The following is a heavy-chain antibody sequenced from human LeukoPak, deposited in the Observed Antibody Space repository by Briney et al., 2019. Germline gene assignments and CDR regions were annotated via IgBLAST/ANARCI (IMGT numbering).Heavy chain of an antibody. CDR2: IYTSGST. CDR1: GGSISSGSYY. D-gene: IGHD3-9*01. V-gene: IGHV4-61*02. CDR3: ARDGWNYDILTGYKYYFDY. Sequence: SLTLSLTCTVSGGSISSGSYYWSWIRQPAGKGLEWIGRIYTSGSTNYNPSLKSRVTISVDTSKNQFSLKLSSVTAADTAVYYCARDGWNYDILTGYKYYFDYWGQGTLVTVSS. J-gene: IGHJ4*02.